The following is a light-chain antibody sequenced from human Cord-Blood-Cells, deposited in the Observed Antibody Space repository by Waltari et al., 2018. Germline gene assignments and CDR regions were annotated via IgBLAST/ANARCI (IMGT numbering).Light chain of an antibody. CDR2: EVS. J-gene: IGLJ7*01. CDR1: SSDVGGYNY. CDR3: SSYTSSSTAV. V-gene: IGLV2-14*01. Sequence: QSALTQPASVSGSPGQSITISCTGTSSDVGGYNYVSWYQHHPGKAPKLMIYEVSKRPSGVSNRFSGSKSGNTASLTISGLQAEDEADYYCSSYTSSSTAVFGGGTQLTVL.